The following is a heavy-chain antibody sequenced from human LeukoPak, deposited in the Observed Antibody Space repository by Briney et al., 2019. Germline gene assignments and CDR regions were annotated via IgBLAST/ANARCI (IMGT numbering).Heavy chain of an antibody. V-gene: IGHV3-33*01. CDR1: GFTFSTYG. CDR3: ARALSAMVADN. Sequence: GGSLRLSCAASGFTFSTYGMHWVRQAPGKGLEWVAVIRYDGSNKNYGDSVKGRFTISRDNSKNTLYLQMNSLRAEDTAVYYCARALSAMVADNWGQGTLVTASS. J-gene: IGHJ4*02. CDR2: IRYDGSNK. D-gene: IGHD5-18*01.